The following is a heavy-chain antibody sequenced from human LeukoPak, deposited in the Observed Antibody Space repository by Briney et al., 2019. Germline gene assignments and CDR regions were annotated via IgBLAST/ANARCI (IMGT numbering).Heavy chain of an antibody. Sequence: GGSLRLSCASSGFTFSSYAMSWVRQAPGKGLEWVSAISGSGGSTYYADSVKGRFTISRDNSKNTLYLQMNSLRAEDTAVYYCAKREVDSGSFDYWGQGTLVTVSS. CDR2: ISGSGGST. V-gene: IGHV3-23*01. CDR1: GFTFSSYA. J-gene: IGHJ4*02. D-gene: IGHD1-26*01. CDR3: AKREVDSGSFDY.